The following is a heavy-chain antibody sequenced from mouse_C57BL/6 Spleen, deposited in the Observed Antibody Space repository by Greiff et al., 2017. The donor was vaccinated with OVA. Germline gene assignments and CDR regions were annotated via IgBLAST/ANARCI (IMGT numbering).Heavy chain of an antibody. J-gene: IGHJ2*01. CDR1: GYTFTSYW. CDR3: AGTDFDY. CDR2: IDPSDSYT. Sequence: VQLQQSGAELVMPGASVKLSCKASGYTFTSYWMHWVKQRPGQGLEWIGEIDPSDSYTNYNQKFKGKSTLTVDKSSSTAYMQLSSLTSEDSAVYYCAGTDFDYWGQGTTLTVSS. D-gene: IGHD4-1*01. V-gene: IGHV1-69*01.